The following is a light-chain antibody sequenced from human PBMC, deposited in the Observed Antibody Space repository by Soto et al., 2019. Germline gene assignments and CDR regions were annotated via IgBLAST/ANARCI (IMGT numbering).Light chain of an antibody. J-gene: IGLJ2*01. CDR3: SSYTTGSSPMV. V-gene: IGLV2-14*01. CDR2: EVS. Sequence: QSALTQPASVSGSPGQSITISCTGTSNDVGGYNYVSWYQHHPGKAPKLMIYEVSNRPSGVSNRFSGSKSGNTASLTISGLQAEDEADYYCSSYTTGSSPMVFGEGTKLTVL. CDR1: SNDVGGYNY.